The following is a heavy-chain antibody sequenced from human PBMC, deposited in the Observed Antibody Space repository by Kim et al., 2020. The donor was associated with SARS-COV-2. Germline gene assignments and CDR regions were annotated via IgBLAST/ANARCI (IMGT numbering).Heavy chain of an antibody. CDR1: GFTFSSYS. J-gene: IGHJ6*02. CDR2: ISSSSSYI. Sequence: GGSLRLSCAASGFTFSSYSMNWVRQAPGKGLEWVSSISSSSSYIYYADSVKGRFTISRDNAKNSLYLQMNSLRAEDTAVYYCATLSGYSSSPTGPYGMDVWGQGTTVTVSS. D-gene: IGHD6-13*01. CDR3: ATLSGYSSSPTGPYGMDV. V-gene: IGHV3-21*01.